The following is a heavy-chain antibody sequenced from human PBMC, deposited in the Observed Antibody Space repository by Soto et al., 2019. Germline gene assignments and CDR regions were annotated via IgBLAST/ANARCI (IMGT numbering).Heavy chain of an antibody. V-gene: IGHV1-8*01. J-gene: IGHJ4*02. Sequence: SVKVSCVASGYPFTMYYNNWERQATGQGLEWMGWMNPNSGNTGYAQKFQGRVTMTRNTSISTAYMELSSLRSEDTAVYYCARGLVATIPNYWGQGTLVTVSS. CDR3: ARGLVATIPNY. CDR1: GYPFTMYY. D-gene: IGHD5-12*01. CDR2: MNPNSGNT.